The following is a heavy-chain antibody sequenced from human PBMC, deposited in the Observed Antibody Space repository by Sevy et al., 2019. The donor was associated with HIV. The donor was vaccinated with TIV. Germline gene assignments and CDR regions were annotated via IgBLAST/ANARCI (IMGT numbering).Heavy chain of an antibody. Sequence: GGSLRLSCAASGFTFSSYWVSWVRQAPGKGLEWVANIKQDGSEKYYVDSVKGRFTISRDNAKNSLYLQMNSLRAEDTAVYYCARDIPRGWFDPWGQGTLVTVSS. CDR2: IKQDGSEK. CDR3: ARDIPRGWFDP. CDR1: GFTFSSYW. J-gene: IGHJ5*02. V-gene: IGHV3-7*01. D-gene: IGHD2-21*01.